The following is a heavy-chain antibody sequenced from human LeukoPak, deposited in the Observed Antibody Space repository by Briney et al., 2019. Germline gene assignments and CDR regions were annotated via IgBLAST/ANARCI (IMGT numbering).Heavy chain of an antibody. Sequence: SETLSLTCTVSGGSISGYYWSWIRQPPGRGLEWTGYIYYSGGTNYNPSLKSRVTISADTSENQFSLKLSYVTAADTAVYYCARHWGIRSSWYFDYWGQGTLVTVSS. CDR1: GGSISGYY. D-gene: IGHD6-13*01. CDR2: IYYSGGT. J-gene: IGHJ4*02. V-gene: IGHV4-59*08. CDR3: ARHWGIRSSWYFDY.